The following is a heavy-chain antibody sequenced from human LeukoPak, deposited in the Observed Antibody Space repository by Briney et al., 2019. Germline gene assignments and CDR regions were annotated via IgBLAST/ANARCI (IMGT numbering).Heavy chain of an antibody. Sequence: ASVKVSCKASGGTFSSYAISWVRQAPGQGLEWMGRIIPILVIANYAQKFQSRVTITADKSTSTAYMELRSLRSEDTGVYYCARDLYYYGSGSYSPTDHYYGMDVWGQGTTVTVSS. V-gene: IGHV1-69*04. CDR1: GGTFSSYA. D-gene: IGHD3-10*01. CDR3: ARDLYYYGSGSYSPTDHYYGMDV. CDR2: IIPILVIA. J-gene: IGHJ6*02.